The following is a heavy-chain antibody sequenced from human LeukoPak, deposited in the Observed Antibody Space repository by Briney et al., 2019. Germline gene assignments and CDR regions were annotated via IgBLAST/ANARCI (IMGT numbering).Heavy chain of an antibody. D-gene: IGHD2-15*01. CDR3: ARGWYGPDS. CDR2: ISRDGTST. J-gene: IGHJ5*01. CDR1: GVTFSSHS. Sequence: GGSLRLSCAASGVTFSSHSMHWVRHAPGKGLVWVSGISRDGTSTNYADAVKGRFTISRDNAKNTLYLQMNSLRVEDPAVYSCARGWYGPDSCGQGTLVTVSS. V-gene: IGHV3-74*01.